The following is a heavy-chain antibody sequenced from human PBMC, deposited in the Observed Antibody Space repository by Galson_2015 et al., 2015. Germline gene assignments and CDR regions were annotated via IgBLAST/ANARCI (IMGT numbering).Heavy chain of an antibody. CDR1: GYTFSNYG. J-gene: IGHJ4*02. Sequence: SVKVSCKASGYTFSNYGFTWVRQAPGQGPEWMGWISAYSGNINYAQNFQGRVTMTTETSTNTAYMELRSLRSDDTAVYYCARDPYYDLWSGHHMSGSFDYWGQGTLVTVSS. D-gene: IGHD3-3*01. CDR3: ARDPYYDLWSGHHMSGSFDY. CDR2: ISAYSGNI. V-gene: IGHV1-18*04.